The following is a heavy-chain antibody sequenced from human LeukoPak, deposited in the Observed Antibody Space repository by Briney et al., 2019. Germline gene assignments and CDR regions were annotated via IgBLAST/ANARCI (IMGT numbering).Heavy chain of an antibody. CDR2: VSWNSGNI. CDR1: AFTFDDYA. V-gene: IGHV3-9*01. Sequence: PGRSLRLSCAASAFTFDDYAMHWVRQAPGKGLEWVSGVSWNSGNIDYADSVKGRFTISRDIAKNSLYLQMNSLRAEDTAVYYCARTNFDFWSGYPDYWGQGTLVTVSS. D-gene: IGHD3-3*01. CDR3: ARTNFDFWSGYPDY. J-gene: IGHJ4*02.